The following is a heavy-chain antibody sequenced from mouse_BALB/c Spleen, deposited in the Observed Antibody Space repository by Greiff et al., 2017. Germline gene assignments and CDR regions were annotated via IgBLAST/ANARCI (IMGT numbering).Heavy chain of an antibody. Sequence: QVQLQQSGSVLVRPGASVKLSCKASGYTFTSSWMHWAKQRPGQGLEWIGEIHPNSGNTNYNEKFKGKATLTVDTSSSTAYVDLSSLTSEDSAVYYCARMTDYRYEYYAMDYWGQGTSVTVSS. V-gene: IGHV1S130*01. D-gene: IGHD2-14*01. CDR2: IHPNSGNT. CDR3: ARMTDYRYEYYAMDY. J-gene: IGHJ4*01. CDR1: GYTFTSSW.